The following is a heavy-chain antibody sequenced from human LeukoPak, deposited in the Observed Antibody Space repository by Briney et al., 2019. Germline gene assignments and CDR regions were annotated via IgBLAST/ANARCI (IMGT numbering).Heavy chain of an antibody. V-gene: IGHV3-72*01. D-gene: IGHD2-21*01. Sequence: SLRLSCAASGFTFSDHYMDWVRQSPGKRLEWVGRTRNTANRYTTEYTASVKGRFTISRDHSKNTLPRQMNMLKTEATPAFYFTRAAIAGIRRPPDYWGQGTLVTVSS. J-gene: IGHJ4*02. CDR1: GFTFSDHY. CDR3: TRAAIAGIRRPPDY. CDR2: TRNTANRYTT.